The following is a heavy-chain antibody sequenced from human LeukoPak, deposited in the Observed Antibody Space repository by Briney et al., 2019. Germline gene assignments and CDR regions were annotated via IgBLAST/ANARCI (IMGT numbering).Heavy chain of an antibody. CDR1: GGSIGSVRYY. CDR3: ARNITSVIPAGYFDY. CDR2: IYNSWST. J-gene: IGHJ4*02. V-gene: IGHV4-39*01. D-gene: IGHD2-2*01. Sequence: SETLSLTCTVSGGSIGSVRYYWAWIRQPPGKGLEWIGSIYNSWSTSYNPSLKSRVTMSVDTSKNQFSLRLSSVTAADTAVYYCARNITSVIPAGYFDYWGQGTLVTVSS.